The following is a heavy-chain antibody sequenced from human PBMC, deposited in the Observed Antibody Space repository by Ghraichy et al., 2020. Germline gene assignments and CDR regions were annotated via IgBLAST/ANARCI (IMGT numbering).Heavy chain of an antibody. CDR1: GDSVSSNSAA. V-gene: IGHV6-1*01. D-gene: IGHD5-18*01. J-gene: IGHJ4*02. Sequence: SQTLSLTCAISGDSVSSNSAAWNWIRQSPSRGLEWLGRTYYRSKWYTDFAVSVKSRISVNPDTSKNQFSLQLNSVTPEDTAIYYCTREYTYTLDDWGQGTLVTVSS. CDR3: TREYTYTLDD. CDR2: TYYRSKWYT.